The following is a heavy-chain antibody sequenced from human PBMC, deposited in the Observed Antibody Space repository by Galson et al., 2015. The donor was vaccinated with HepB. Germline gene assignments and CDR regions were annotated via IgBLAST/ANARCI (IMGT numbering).Heavy chain of an antibody. D-gene: IGHD2-15*01. J-gene: IGHJ6*02. CDR2: ISHDGAHN. V-gene: IGHV3-30*18. CDR3: AKDGRAATRGYYFWYAMDV. CDR1: GLMFSSYG. Sequence: SLRLSCAVSGLMFSSYGMHWVRQAPGKGLEWVAVISHDGAHNYYADSVRGRFTISRDNSKNTLYLQMSSLRAEDTAVYYCAKDGRAATRGYYFWYAMDVWGQGTTVTVSS.